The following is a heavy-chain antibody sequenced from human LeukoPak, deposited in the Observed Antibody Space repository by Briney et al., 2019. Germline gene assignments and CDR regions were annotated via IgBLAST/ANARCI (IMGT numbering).Heavy chain of an antibody. CDR1: GFTFSSHA. V-gene: IGHV3-30-3*01. J-gene: IGHJ4*02. Sequence: PGGSLRLSCAASGFTFSSHAMHWVRQAPGKGLEWVAVISYDGSNKYYADSVKGRFTISRDNSKNTLYLQMNSLRAEDTAVYYCARDEFLDYWGQGTLVTVSS. CDR3: ARDEFLDY. CDR2: ISYDGSNK.